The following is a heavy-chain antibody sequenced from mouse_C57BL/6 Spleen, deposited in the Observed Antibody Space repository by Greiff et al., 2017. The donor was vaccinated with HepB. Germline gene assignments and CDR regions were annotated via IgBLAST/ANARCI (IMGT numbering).Heavy chain of an antibody. CDR1: GFTFSSYG. CDR3: ASRTGTGFDY. V-gene: IGHV5-6*02. CDR2: ISSGGSYT. Sequence: EVKLMESGGDLVKPGGSLKLSCAASGFTFSSYGMSWVRQTPDKRLEWVATISSGGSYTYYPDSVKGRFPISRDNAKNTLYLHMSSLKSEDTAMYYCASRTGTGFDYWGQGTTLTVSS. D-gene: IGHD4-1*01. J-gene: IGHJ2*01.